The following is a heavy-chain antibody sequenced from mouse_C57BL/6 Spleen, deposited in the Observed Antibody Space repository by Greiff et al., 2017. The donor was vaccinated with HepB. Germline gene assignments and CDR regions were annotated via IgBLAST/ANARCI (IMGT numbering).Heavy chain of an antibody. D-gene: IGHD3-3*01. Sequence: QVQLQQSGAELVKPGASVKISCKASGYAFSSYWMNWVKQRPGKGLEWIGQIYPGDGDTNYNGKFKGKATLTADKSSSTAYMQLSSLTSEDSAVYFCARGGGRDWYFDVWGTGTTVTVSS. J-gene: IGHJ1*03. CDR2: IYPGDGDT. CDR3: ARGGGRDWYFDV. V-gene: IGHV1-80*01. CDR1: GYAFSSYW.